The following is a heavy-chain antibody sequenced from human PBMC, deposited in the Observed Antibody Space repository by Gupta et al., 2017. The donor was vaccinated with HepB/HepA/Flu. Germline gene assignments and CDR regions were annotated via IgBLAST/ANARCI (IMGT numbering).Heavy chain of an antibody. CDR2: MNPNSGNT. Sequence: QVQLVQSGAEVKKPGASVKVSCKASGYNFTSYDINRVGQATGQGLEWMGWMNPNSGNTGYAQKFQGRVTMTRNTSISTAYMELSSLISEDTAVYYCARVQPNYDYYYGMDVWGQGTTVTGAS. J-gene: IGHJ6*02. CDR1: GYNFTSYD. CDR3: ARVQPNYDYYYGMDV. V-gene: IGHV1-8*01.